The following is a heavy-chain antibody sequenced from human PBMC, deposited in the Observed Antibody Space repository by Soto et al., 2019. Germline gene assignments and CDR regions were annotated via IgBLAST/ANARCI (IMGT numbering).Heavy chain of an antibody. V-gene: IGHV4-34*01. CDR3: ASGGSGSYYTSVHGMDV. D-gene: IGHD3-10*01. Sequence: SETLSLTCAVYGGSFSGYYWSWIRQPPGKGLEWIGEINHSGSTNYNPSLKSRVTISVDTSKNQFSLKLSSVTAADTAVYYCASGGSGSYYTSVHGMDVWGQGTTVTVSS. J-gene: IGHJ6*02. CDR1: GGSFSGYY. CDR2: INHSGST.